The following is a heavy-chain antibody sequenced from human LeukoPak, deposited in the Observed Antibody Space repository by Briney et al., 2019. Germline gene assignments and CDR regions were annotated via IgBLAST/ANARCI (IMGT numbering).Heavy chain of an antibody. CDR2: ISSSGSTK. Sequence: GGSLRLSCAASGFTFSSYETNWVRQAPGKGLEWVSCISSSGSTKYYADSVKGRFTISRDNAKNSLYLQMNSLRAEDTAVYYCARDPPNYGVDYWGQGTLVTVSS. CDR1: GFTFSSYE. CDR3: ARDPPNYGVDY. J-gene: IGHJ4*02. D-gene: IGHD4-17*01. V-gene: IGHV3-48*03.